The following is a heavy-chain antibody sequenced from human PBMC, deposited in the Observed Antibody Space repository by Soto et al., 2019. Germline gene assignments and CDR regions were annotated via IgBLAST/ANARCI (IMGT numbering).Heavy chain of an antibody. CDR1: GGSFSGYY. Sequence: PSETLSLTCAVYGGSFSGYYWSWIRQPPGKGLEWIGEINHSGSTNYNPSLKSRVTISVDTSKNQFSLKLSSVTAADTAVYFCARDSGPSGWFDPWGQGTLVTVSS. D-gene: IGHD1-26*01. V-gene: IGHV4-34*01. J-gene: IGHJ5*02. CDR3: ARDSGPSGWFDP. CDR2: INHSGST.